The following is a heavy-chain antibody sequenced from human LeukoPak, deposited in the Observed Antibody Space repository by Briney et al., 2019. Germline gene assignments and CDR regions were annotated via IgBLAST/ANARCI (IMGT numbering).Heavy chain of an antibody. CDR1: GGSISSSXXX. CDR3: AVRGIAVAGNWGY. Sequence: KPSETLSLTCTVSGGSISSSXXXXXXXXXXXXXXXXXIGSIYYSGSTYYNPSLKSRVTISVDTSKNQFSLKLSSVTAADTAVYYCAVRGIAVAGNWGYWGQGTLVTVSS. V-gene: IGHV4-39*01. CDR2: IYYSGST. J-gene: IGHJ4*02. D-gene: IGHD6-19*01.